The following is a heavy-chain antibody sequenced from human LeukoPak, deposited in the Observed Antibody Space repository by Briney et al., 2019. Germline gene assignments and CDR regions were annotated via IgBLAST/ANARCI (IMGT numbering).Heavy chain of an antibody. J-gene: IGHJ3*02. V-gene: IGHV4-59*08. D-gene: IGHD5-24*01. Sequence: KPSETLSLTCAVYGGSFSGYYWSWIRQPPGKGLEWIGYIYYSGSTYYNPSLKSRVTISVDTSKNQFSLNVTSVTAADTAVYYCARHGGGYTTDAFDIWGQGAMVTVSS. CDR3: ARHGGGYTTDAFDI. CDR2: IYYSGST. CDR1: GGSFSGYY.